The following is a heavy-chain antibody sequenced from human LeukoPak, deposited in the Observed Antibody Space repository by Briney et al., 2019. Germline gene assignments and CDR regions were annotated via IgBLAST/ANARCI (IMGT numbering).Heavy chain of an antibody. CDR2: ISYDGSNK. Sequence: PGGSLRLSCAASGFTFSSYAIHWVRQAPGKGLEWVAIISYDGSNKYYADSVKGRFTISRDNSKNTLYLQMNSLRAEDTAVYYCARDPLIAAAGTAYYYYYGMDVWGQGTTVTVSS. D-gene: IGHD6-13*01. CDR3: ARDPLIAAAGTAYYYYYGMDV. V-gene: IGHV3-30-3*01. CDR1: GFTFSSYA. J-gene: IGHJ6*02.